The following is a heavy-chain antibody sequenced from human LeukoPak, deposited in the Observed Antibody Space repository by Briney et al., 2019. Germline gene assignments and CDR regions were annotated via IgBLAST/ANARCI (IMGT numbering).Heavy chain of an antibody. CDR2: LSGSSEII. CDR3: ARAGQNNWFDT. J-gene: IGHJ5*02. Sequence: GGSLRLSCAGSGFSFSDYYMTWVRQAPGKGLERLSFLSGSSEIIYYADSVKGRFTISRDNAEKSLYLQMSSLRAEDTAVYYCARAGQNNWFDTWGQGILVTVSS. V-gene: IGHV3-11*01. CDR1: GFSFSDYY.